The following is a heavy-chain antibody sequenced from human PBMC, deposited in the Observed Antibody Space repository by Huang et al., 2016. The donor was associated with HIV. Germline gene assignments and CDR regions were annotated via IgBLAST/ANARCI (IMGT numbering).Heavy chain of an antibody. CDR1: VFSFANYA. D-gene: IGHD5-12*01. CDR3: TREYTVAGAFDL. Sequence: QVQLVESGGGVFQPGRSLRLSGADSVFSFANYAMHWVRQARGKGLEWVTFISNYGSSRYYADSVKGRFTISRDNFKNALYLQMNRLRGDDTAVYYCTREYTVAGAFDLWGQGTMVTVSS. CDR2: ISNYGSSR. V-gene: IGHV3-30-3*01. J-gene: IGHJ3*01.